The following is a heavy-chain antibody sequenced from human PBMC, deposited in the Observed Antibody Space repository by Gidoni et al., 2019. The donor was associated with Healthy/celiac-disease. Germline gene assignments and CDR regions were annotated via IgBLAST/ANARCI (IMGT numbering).Heavy chain of an antibody. D-gene: IGHD6-6*01. CDR1: GGSFSGYY. V-gene: IGHV4-34*01. CDR3: ARARGPIAARRRGNYYFDY. J-gene: IGHJ4*02. CDR2: INHSGST. Sequence: QVQLQQWGAGLLKPSETLSLTCAVYGGSFSGYYWSWIRQPPGKGLEWIGEINHSGSTNYNPSLKSRVTISVDTSKNQFSLKLSSVTAADTAVYYCARARGPIAARRRGNYYFDYWGQGTLVTVSS.